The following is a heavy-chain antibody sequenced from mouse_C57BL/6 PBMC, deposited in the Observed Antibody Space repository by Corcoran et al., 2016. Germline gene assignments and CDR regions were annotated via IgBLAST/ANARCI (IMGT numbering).Heavy chain of an antibody. V-gene: IGHV1-26*01. D-gene: IGHD1-1*01. CDR2: INPNNGGT. Sequence: EVQLQQSGPELVKPGASVKISCKASGYTFTDYYMNWVKQSHGKSLEWIGDINPNNGGTSYNQKFKGKATLTVDKSSSTAYMELRSLTSEDSAVYYCARWVEYYGSSPYYFVYWGQGTTLTGS. CDR3: ARWVEYYGSSPYYFVY. CDR1: GYTFTDYY. J-gene: IGHJ2*01.